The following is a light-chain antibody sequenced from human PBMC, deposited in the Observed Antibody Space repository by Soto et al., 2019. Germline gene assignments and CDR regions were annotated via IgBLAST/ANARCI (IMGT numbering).Light chain of an antibody. CDR1: SSDVGDYNY. J-gene: IGLJ2*01. V-gene: IGLV2-14*01. Sequence: QSALTQPASVSGSPGQSITISCTGTSSDVGDYNYVSWYQQHPGKAPTLMIYEVSNRPSGDCNRFSGSKSDNTAYLTISGLQAADEADYYCSSSTTGSTLVVFGGGTKVTVL. CDR3: SSSTTGSTLVV. CDR2: EVS.